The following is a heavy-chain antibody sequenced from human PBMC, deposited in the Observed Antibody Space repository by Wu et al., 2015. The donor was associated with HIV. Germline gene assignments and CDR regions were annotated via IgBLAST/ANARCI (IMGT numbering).Heavy chain of an antibody. V-gene: IGHV1-2*02. Sequence: SCQASGYTFTDYYIHWLRQAPGQGLEWMGWINPNSGGSMSAEEFQGRVTMTRDTSISTAYMELSRLTSDDTAVYFCAREFYDLSRSQKATNWFDPWGQGTLVTVSS. J-gene: IGHJ5*02. CDR1: GYTFTDYY. CDR2: INPNSGGS. D-gene: IGHD3-3*01. CDR3: AREFYDLSRSQKATNWFDP.